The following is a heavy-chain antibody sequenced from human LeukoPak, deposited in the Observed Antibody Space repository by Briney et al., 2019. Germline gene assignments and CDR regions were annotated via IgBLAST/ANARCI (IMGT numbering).Heavy chain of an antibody. CDR3: AKDSPTTTVTPLATDYYGMDV. Sequence: QPGGSLRLSCAASGFTFSSYAMSWVRQAPGKGLEWVSAISGSGGSTYYADSVKGRFTISRDNSKNTLYLQMNSLRAEDTAVYYCAKDSPTTTVTPLATDYYGMDVWGQGTTVTVSS. V-gene: IGHV3-23*01. D-gene: IGHD4-11*01. CDR1: GFTFSSYA. J-gene: IGHJ6*02. CDR2: ISGSGGST.